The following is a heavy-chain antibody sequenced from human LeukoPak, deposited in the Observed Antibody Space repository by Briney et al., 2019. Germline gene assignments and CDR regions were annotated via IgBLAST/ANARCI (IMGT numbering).Heavy chain of an antibody. Sequence: GGSLRLSCAASGFTFSRYWMSWVRQAPGKGLEWVANIKQDGSNKYYADSVKGRFTISRDNSKNTLYLQMNSLRAEDTAVYYCAKDRLKYDWNDVMDYWGQGTLVTVSS. CDR1: GFTFSRYW. CDR2: IKQDGSNK. CDR3: AKDRLKYDWNDVMDY. D-gene: IGHD1-20*01. V-gene: IGHV3-7*01. J-gene: IGHJ4*02.